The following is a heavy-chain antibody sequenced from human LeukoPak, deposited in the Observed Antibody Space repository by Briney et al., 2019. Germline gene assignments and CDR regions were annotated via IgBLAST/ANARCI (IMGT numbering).Heavy chain of an antibody. CDR3: ARPYYYDSRIDP. CDR2: MYYSGST. CDR1: GGSISSGDYY. D-gene: IGHD3-22*01. Sequence: SETLSLTCTVSGGSISSGDYYWSWIRQPPGKGLEWIGYMYYSGSTYYNPSLKSRATISVDTSKNQFSLKVRSVTAADTAAYYCARPYYYDSRIDPWGQGTLVTVSS. V-gene: IGHV4-30-4*01. J-gene: IGHJ5*02.